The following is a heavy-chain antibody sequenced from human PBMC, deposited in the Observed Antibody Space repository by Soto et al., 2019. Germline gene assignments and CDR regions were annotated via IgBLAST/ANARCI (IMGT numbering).Heavy chain of an antibody. CDR2: NHYTGST. Sequence: SETLSLTCNVSGGSFTSYYWSWIRQPPGKGLEWVGHNHYTGSTKYTSSLKSRVAISVDTSKQQFSLRLSSVTAADTAVYYCARDPFDSGYDYWGQGTLVTV. D-gene: IGHD5-12*01. CDR3: ARDPFDSGYDY. J-gene: IGHJ4*02. CDR1: GGSFTSYY. V-gene: IGHV4-59*12.